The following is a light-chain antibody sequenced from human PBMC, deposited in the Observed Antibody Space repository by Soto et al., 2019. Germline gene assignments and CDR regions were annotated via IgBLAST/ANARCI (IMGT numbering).Light chain of an antibody. Sequence: QSVLTQPASVSGSPGQSITISCTGTSRDVGGYNYVSWYQQHPGKAPELMIHDASNRPSGVSNRFSGSKSGNTASLTISGLQAEDEAEYYCISYTSSSLYVFGTGTKVTVL. CDR1: SRDVGGYNY. CDR2: DAS. CDR3: ISYTSSSLYV. V-gene: IGLV2-14*01. J-gene: IGLJ1*01.